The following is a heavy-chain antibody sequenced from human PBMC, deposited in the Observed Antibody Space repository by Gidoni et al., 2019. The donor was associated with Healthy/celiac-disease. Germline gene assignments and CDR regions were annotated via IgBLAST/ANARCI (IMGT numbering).Heavy chain of an antibody. V-gene: IGHV4-30-4*01. CDR1: GGSISSGDYY. CDR2: IYYSGST. J-gene: IGHJ4*02. D-gene: IGHD3-3*01. Sequence: QVQLQESGPGLVKPSQTLSLTCTVSGGSISSGDYYWSWIRQPPGKGLEWIGYIYYSGSTYYNPSLKSRVTISVDTSKNQFSLKLSSVTAADTAVYYCASGRYDFWSGYSASFDYWGQGTLVTVSS. CDR3: ASGRYDFWSGYSASFDY.